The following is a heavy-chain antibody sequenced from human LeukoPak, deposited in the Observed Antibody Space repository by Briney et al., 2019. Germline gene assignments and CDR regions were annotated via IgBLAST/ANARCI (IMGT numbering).Heavy chain of an antibody. Sequence: ASVKVSCKASGYTFTSYGFSWVRQAPGQGLEWMGWINVYNGNTNYAQSLQGRVTLTTDTSTRTAYMELRSLKSDDSALYFCAREAGADYYYYMDVWGQGTTVTVSS. J-gene: IGHJ6*03. CDR3: AREAGADYYYYMDV. CDR2: INVYNGNT. CDR1: GYTFTSYG. V-gene: IGHV1-18*01.